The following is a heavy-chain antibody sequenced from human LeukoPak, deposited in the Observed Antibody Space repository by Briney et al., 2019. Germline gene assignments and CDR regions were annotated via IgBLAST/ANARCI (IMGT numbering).Heavy chain of an antibody. J-gene: IGHJ4*02. V-gene: IGHV1-2*02. D-gene: IGHD5-24*01. CDR2: INPNSGDT. CDR1: GYTFTAYY. Sequence: GASVKVSCKASGYTFTAYYMHWVRQAPGQGLEWMGWINPNSGDTNYAQKFQGRVTMTRDTSISTAYMELSRLRSDDTAVYYCASGGDGYNCYFDYWGQGTLVTVSS. CDR3: ASGGDGYNCYFDY.